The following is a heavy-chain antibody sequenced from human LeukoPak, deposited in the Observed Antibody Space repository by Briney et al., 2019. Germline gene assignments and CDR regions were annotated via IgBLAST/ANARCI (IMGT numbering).Heavy chain of an antibody. Sequence: ASVKVSCKASGGTFSSYTISWVRQAPGQGLEWMGRIIPILGIANYAQKFQGRVTITADKSTSTAYMELSSLRSEDTAMYYCARSPYYYDSSGYYYGYYYYYMDVWGKGTTVTVSS. D-gene: IGHD3-22*01. CDR3: ARSPYYYDSSGYYYGYYYYYMDV. CDR1: GGTFSSYT. J-gene: IGHJ6*03. CDR2: IIPILGIA. V-gene: IGHV1-69*02.